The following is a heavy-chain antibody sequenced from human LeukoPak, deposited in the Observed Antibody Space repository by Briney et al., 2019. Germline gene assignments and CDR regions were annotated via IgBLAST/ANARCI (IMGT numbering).Heavy chain of an antibody. V-gene: IGHV3-21*01. CDR2: ISSSSSSI. D-gene: IGHD3-10*01. CDR3: ARGLKLWFGELSAFDY. Sequence: GGSLRLSCAASGFTFSSYSMNWVRQAPGKRLEWVSSISSSSSSIYYADSVKGRFTISRDNAKNSLYLQINSLRAEDTGVYYCARGLKLWFGELSAFDYWGQGTLVTVSS. J-gene: IGHJ4*02. CDR1: GFTFSSYS.